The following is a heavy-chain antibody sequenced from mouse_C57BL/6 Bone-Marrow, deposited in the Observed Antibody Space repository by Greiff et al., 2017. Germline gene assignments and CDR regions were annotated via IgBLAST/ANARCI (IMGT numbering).Heavy chain of an antibody. CDR1: GYTFTSYG. CDR3: ARGTGLPPWFAY. J-gene: IGHJ3*01. Sequence: QVQLKESGAELARPGASVKLSCKASGYTFTSYGISWVKQRTGQGLGWIGEIYPSSGNTYYNEKFKGKAPLTADKSSSTAYMELRSLTSEDSAVYFCARGTGLPPWFAYWGQGTLVTVSA. D-gene: IGHD2-4*01. CDR2: IYPSSGNT. V-gene: IGHV1-81*01.